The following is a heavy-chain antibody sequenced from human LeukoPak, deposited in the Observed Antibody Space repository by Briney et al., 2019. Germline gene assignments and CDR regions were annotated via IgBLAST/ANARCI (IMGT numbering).Heavy chain of an antibody. CDR2: INSDGSST. CDR1: GFTFSSYW. CDR3: ARERYSYGFDY. D-gene: IGHD5-18*01. V-gene: IGHV3-74*01. Sequence: GRSLRLSCAASGFTFSSYWTHWVRQAPGKGLVWVSRINSDGSSTSYADSVKGRFTISRDNAKNTLYLQMNSLRAEDTAVYYCARERYSYGFDYWGQGTLVTVSS. J-gene: IGHJ4*02.